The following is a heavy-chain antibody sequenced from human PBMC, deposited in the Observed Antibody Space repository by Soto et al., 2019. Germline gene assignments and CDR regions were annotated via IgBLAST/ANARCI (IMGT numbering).Heavy chain of an antibody. J-gene: IGHJ4*02. V-gene: IGHV4-4*02. CDR3: ARGYRSSSYYRFFDY. CDR1: SGSISSSNW. Sequence: SETLSLTCAVSSGSISSSNWWSWVRQPPGKGLEWIGEIYHSGSTNYNPSLKSRVTISVDKSKNQFSLKLSSLTAADTAVYYCARGYRSSSYYRFFDYWGQGTLVTVSS. CDR2: IYHSGST. D-gene: IGHD6-13*01.